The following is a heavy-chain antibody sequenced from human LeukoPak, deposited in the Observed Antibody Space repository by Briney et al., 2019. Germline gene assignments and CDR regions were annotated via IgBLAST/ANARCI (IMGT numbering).Heavy chain of an antibody. V-gene: IGHV3-30*04. CDR3: ASLQPGVRIIEVSDH. D-gene: IGHD1-14*01. J-gene: IGHJ4*02. CDR2: ISRDGSNK. Sequence: PGGSLRLSCAASGFTFSSHAMHWVRQAPGKGLEWVAAISRDGSNKYYADSVTGRFTISRDNSKNTLYLQVNSLKTEDSAVYYCASLQPGVRIIEVSDHWGQGTQVTVSS. CDR1: GFTFSSHA.